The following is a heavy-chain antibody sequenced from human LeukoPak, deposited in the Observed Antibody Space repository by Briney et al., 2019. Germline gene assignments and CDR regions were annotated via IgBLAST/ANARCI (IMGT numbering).Heavy chain of an antibody. CDR1: GFTFSSYA. Sequence: GGSLRLSCAASGFTFSSYAMSWVRQAPGKGLEWVSSITISGATTYYADSVKGRLTISRDNSKTTLYLQMNSLRAEDTAVYYCATYGSGSYYREAFDYWGQGTLVTVSS. V-gene: IGHV3-23*01. CDR3: ATYGSGSYYREAFDY. CDR2: ITISGATT. D-gene: IGHD3-10*01. J-gene: IGHJ4*02.